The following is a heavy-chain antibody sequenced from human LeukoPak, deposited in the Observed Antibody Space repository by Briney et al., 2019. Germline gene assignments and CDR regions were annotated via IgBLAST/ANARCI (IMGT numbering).Heavy chain of an antibody. D-gene: IGHD3-3*01. J-gene: IGHJ5*02. CDR3: ARGRGPITIFGAGENWFDP. Sequence: ASVKVSCKASGYTFTSYDINWVRQATGQGLEWMGWMNPNSGNTGYAQKFQGRVTMTRNTSISTAYMELSSLRSEDTAVYYCARGRGPITIFGAGENWFDPWGQGTLVTVPS. CDR1: GYTFTSYD. CDR2: MNPNSGNT. V-gene: IGHV1-8*01.